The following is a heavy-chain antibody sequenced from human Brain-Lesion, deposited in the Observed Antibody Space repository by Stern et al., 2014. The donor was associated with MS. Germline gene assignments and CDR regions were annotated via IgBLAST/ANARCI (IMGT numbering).Heavy chain of an antibody. CDR3: ARAHVDTWDWFDP. CDR1: GFTFSTYW. D-gene: IGHD5-18*01. Sequence: EVHLVESGGDLVQPGGSLRLSCKASGFTFSTYWMHWVRQAPGKGLVWVSRINGDGSRTSYADSVKGRFTISRDNAKNTLYVQMNSLRVEDTAVYYCARAHVDTWDWFDPWGQGTLVTVSS. CDR2: INGDGSRT. J-gene: IGHJ5*02. V-gene: IGHV3-74*02.